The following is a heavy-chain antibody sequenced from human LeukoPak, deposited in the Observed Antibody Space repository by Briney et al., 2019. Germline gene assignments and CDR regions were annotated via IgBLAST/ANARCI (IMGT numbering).Heavy chain of an antibody. D-gene: IGHD7-27*01. V-gene: IGHV4-31*03. CDR3: AREPHWAFDY. Sequence: TLSLTCTVSGGSISSGDYYWSWIRQPPGKGLEWIGNIYDDRSTYYNPSLKSRVTISVDTSKNHFSLQLTSVTAADTAVYYCAREPHWAFDYWGQGTLVTVSS. CDR2: IYDDRST. CDR1: GGSISSGDYY. J-gene: IGHJ4*02.